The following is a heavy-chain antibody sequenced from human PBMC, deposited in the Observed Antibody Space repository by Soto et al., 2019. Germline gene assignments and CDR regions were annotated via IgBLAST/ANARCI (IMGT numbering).Heavy chain of an antibody. CDR1: GYSFTRYW. CDR2: IDPSDSYT. J-gene: IGHJ6*02. Sequence: GESLTLSCTCSGYSFTRYWISWVRQMPGKGLEWMGRIDPSDSYTNYSPSFQGHVTISADKSISTAYLQWSSMKASDTAMYYCARQDSSSWFDYYYYYGMDVWGQGTTVTVSS. D-gene: IGHD6-13*01. V-gene: IGHV5-10-1*01. CDR3: ARQDSSSWFDYYYYYGMDV.